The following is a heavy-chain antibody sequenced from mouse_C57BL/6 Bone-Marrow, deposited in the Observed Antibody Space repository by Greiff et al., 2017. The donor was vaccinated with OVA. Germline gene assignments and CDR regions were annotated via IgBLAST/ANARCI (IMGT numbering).Heavy chain of an antibody. J-gene: IGHJ2*01. CDR3: AGGQLRRLFDY. V-gene: IGHV3-6*01. D-gene: IGHD3-2*02. CDR2: ISYDGSN. CDR1: GYSITSGYY. Sequence: EVHLVESGPGLVKPSQSLSLTCSVTGYSITSGYYWNWIRQFPGNKLEWMGYISYDGSNNYNPSLKNRISITRDTSKNQFFLKLNSVTTEDTATYYCAGGQLRRLFDYWGQGATLTVSS.